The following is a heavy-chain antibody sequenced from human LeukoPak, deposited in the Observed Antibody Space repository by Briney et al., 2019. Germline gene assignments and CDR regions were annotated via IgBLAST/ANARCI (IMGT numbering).Heavy chain of an antibody. J-gene: IGHJ4*02. CDR2: IIPIFGTA. CDR1: GGTFSSYA. V-gene: IGHV1-69*05. D-gene: IGHD2-21*02. CDR3: ARAHGYCGGDCYPYYFDY. Sequence: SVKVSCKASGGTFSSYAISWVRQAPGQGLEWMGRIIPIFGTANYAQKFQGRVTITTDESTSTAYMELSGLRSEDTAVYYCARAHGYCGGDCYPYYFDYWGQGTLVTVSS.